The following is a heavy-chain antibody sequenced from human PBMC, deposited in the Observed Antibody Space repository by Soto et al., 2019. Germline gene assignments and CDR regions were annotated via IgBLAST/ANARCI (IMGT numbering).Heavy chain of an antibody. V-gene: IGHV1-2*02. Sequence: QLHLVQSGAVVKKPGASVTVSCSASGYPVTAYYMHWVRQAPGRGLEWMGGINPATGAAKYTQTFQGRVTMTRDTPTSTVFMELSGLTSEDTAVFYFARGGGVGVAGSAAFDMWGQGTLVTVSS. J-gene: IGHJ3*02. CDR1: GYPVTAYY. CDR3: ARGGGVGVAGSAAFDM. CDR2: INPATGAA. D-gene: IGHD3-3*01.